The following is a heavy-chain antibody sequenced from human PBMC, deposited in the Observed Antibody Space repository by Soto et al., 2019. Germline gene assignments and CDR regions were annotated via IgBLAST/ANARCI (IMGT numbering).Heavy chain of an antibody. V-gene: IGHV5-51*01. CDR2: IHPGDSDT. CDR1: GFIFAEFL. D-gene: IGHD2-2*01. J-gene: IGHJ5*02. Sequence: PGGSLKISFKWSGFIFAEFLIGFGLQMPGKGLECVGIIHPGDSDTQYSPSFQGRVTISADNSITTTFLQWDSLRASDTGIYYCAKRARTRYEITSINWLDTWGQGTLVTVSS. CDR3: AKRARTRYEITSINWLDT.